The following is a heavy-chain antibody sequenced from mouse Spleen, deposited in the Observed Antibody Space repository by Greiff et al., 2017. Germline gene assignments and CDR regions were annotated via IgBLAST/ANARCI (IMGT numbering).Heavy chain of an antibody. CDR3: ARRGVTTVVADY. J-gene: IGHJ2*01. CDR2: INPSSGYT. V-gene: IGHV1-4*01. Sequence: VQLQESGAELARPGASVKMSCKASGYTFTSYTMHWVKQRPGQGLEWIGYINPSSGYTKYNQKFKDKATLTADKSSSTAYMQLSSLTSEDSAVYYCARRGVTTVVADYWGQGTTLTVSS. CDR1: GYTFTSYT. D-gene: IGHD1-1*01.